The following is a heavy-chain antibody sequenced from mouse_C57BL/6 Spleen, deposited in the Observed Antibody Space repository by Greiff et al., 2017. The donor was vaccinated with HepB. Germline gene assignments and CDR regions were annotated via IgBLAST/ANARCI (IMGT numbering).Heavy chain of an antibody. V-gene: IGHV5-12*01. CDR2: ISNGGGST. Sequence: EVQVVESGGGLVQPGGSLKLSCAASGFTFSDYYMYWVRQTPEKRLEWVAYISNGGGSTYYPDTVKGRFTISRDNAKNTLYLQMSRLKSEDTAMYYCARPPAYHRGDYYAMDYWGQGTSVTVSS. J-gene: IGHJ4*01. CDR1: GFTFSDYY. D-gene: IGHD6-5*01. CDR3: ARPPAYHRGDYYAMDY.